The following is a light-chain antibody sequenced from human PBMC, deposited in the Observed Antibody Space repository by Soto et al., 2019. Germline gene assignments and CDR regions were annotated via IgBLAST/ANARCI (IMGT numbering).Light chain of an antibody. CDR2: EVS. Sequence: QSVLTHPPSASGSPGHSVTISCTGTSSDVGGYNYVSWYQQHPGKAPKLMIYEVSERPSGVPDRFSGSKSSNTASLTVSGLQAEDEADYYCSSYAGSNNFVFGTGTKVTVL. J-gene: IGLJ1*01. CDR1: SSDVGGYNY. CDR3: SSYAGSNNFV. V-gene: IGLV2-8*01.